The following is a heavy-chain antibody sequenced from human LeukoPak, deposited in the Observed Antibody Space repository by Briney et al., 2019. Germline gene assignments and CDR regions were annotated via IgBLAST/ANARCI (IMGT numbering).Heavy chain of an antibody. CDR2: IYYSGST. CDR1: GGSISSSSYY. CDR3: ARDPYYYDSSGYYFDAFDI. J-gene: IGHJ3*02. D-gene: IGHD3-22*01. V-gene: IGHV4-39*07. Sequence: SETLSLTCTVSGGSISSSSYYWGWIRQPPGKGLEWIGSIYYSGSTYYNPSLKSRVTISVDTSKNQFSLKLSSVTAADTAVYYCARDPYYYDSSGYYFDAFDIWGQGTMVTVSS.